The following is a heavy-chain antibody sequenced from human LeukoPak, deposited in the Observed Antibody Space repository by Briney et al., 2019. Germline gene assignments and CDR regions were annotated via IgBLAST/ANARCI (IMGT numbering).Heavy chain of an antibody. CDR1: GFTFSSYA. V-gene: IGHV3-30-3*01. CDR2: MSYDGSNK. J-gene: IGHJ2*01. D-gene: IGHD4-17*01. Sequence: GGSLRLSCAASGFTFSSYAMHWVRQAPGKGLEWVAVMSYDGSNKYYADSVKGRFTISRDNSKNTLYLQMNSLRAEDTAVYYCARDTVTTNWYFDLWGRGTLVTVSS. CDR3: ARDTVTTNWYFDL.